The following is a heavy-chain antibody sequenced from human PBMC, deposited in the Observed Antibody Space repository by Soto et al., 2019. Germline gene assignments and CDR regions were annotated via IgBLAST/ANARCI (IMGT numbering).Heavy chain of an antibody. J-gene: IGHJ6*02. CDR1: GGTFSSYA. V-gene: IGHV1-69*01. CDR2: VIAIFGTA. Sequence: QVQLVQSGAEVKKPGSSVKVSCKASGGTFSSYAISWVRQATGQGREWMGGVIAIFGTANYAQKFQGRDKITADESTSTAYMELSSLRSEDTAVYYCAIATLPRTMGRGVASHYYYYYGMDVWGQGTTVTVSS. D-gene: IGHD3-10*01. CDR3: AIATLPRTMGRGVASHYYYYYGMDV.